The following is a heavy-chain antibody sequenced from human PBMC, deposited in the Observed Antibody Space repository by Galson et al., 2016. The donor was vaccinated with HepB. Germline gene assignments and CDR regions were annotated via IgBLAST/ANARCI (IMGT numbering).Heavy chain of an antibody. V-gene: IGHV3-53*01. CDR1: GFSVGSNF. CDR2: IYSGDNT. CDR3: ARVVKAGYIDI. J-gene: IGHJ3*02. D-gene: IGHD5-18*01. Sequence: SLRLSCAASGFSVGSNFMTWVRQAPAKGLECISLIYSGDNTYYVKSVRGRFAVSRDNSKNTLSLQMNSLRAEDTAVYYCARVVKAGYIDIWGQGTMVTVSS.